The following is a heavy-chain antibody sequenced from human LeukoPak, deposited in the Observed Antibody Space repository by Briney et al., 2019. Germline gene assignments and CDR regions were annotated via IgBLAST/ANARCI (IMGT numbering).Heavy chain of an antibody. CDR2: INHSGST. D-gene: IGHD3-22*01. J-gene: IGHJ4*02. V-gene: IGHV4-34*01. CDR3: ARGAVSRDSSGYYGKKFDY. CDR1: GGSLSGYY. Sequence: KPSETLSLTCAVYGGSLSGYYWSWIRQPPGKGLEWIGEINHSGSTNYNPSLKSRVTISVDTSKNQFSLKLSSVTAADTAVYYCARGAVSRDSSGYYGKKFDYWGQGTLVTVSS.